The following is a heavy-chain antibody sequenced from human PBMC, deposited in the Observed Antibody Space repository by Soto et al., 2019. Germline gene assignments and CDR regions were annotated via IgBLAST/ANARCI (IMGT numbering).Heavy chain of an antibody. Sequence: EVQLLESGGGLVQPGGSLRLSCAASGFTFSSYAMSWVRQAPGKGLEWVSSISGSGASTYYADSVKGRFTISRDNSENTRNAQMKNLRAEDAALYDWSKGARAKWKSGHYNDAVDIWGQGTRVTVSS. V-gene: IGHV3-23*01. CDR1: GFTFSSYA. J-gene: IGHJ3*02. CDR3: SKGARAKWKSGHYNDAVDI. CDR2: ISGSGAST. D-gene: IGHD1-1*01.